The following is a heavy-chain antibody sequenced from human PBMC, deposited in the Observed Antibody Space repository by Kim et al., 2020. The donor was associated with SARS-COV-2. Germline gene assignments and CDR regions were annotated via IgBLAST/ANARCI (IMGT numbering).Heavy chain of an antibody. D-gene: IGHD2-15*01. J-gene: IGHJ4*02. V-gene: IGHV3-15*01. CDR3: VSGMGKTDTDS. CDR1: GFTFSDVW. CDR2: IKREIDGGTT. Sequence: GGSLRLSCAASGFTFSDVWMNWVRQAAGKGLEWIGRIKREIDGGTTDYAAPVKGRFSISRDDSKNTLYLQMNNLKTEDTGVYYCVSGMGKTDTDSWGQGT.